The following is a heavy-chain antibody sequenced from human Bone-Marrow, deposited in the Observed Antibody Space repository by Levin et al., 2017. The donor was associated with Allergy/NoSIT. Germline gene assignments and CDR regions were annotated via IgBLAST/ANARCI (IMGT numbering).Heavy chain of an antibody. CDR1: GFTFSSYA. D-gene: IGHD6-6*01. CDR3: AKRSFYSSSSRGEYYFDY. V-gene: IGHV3-23*01. Sequence: GGSLRLSRAASGFTFSSYAMSWVRQAPGKGLEWVSAISGSGGSTYYADSVKGRFTISRDNSKNTLYLQMNSLRAEDTAVYYCAKRSFYSSSSRGEYYFDYWGQGTLVTVSS. CDR2: ISGSGGST. J-gene: IGHJ4*02.